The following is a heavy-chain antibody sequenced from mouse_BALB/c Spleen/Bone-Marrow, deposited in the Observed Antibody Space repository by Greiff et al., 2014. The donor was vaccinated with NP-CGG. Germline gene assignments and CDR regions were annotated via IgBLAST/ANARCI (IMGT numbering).Heavy chain of an antibody. CDR3: ARDRYYYGSPYWYFDV. V-gene: IGHV2-9*02. J-gene: IGHJ1*01. CDR1: GFSLTSFG. CDR2: IWAGGST. Sequence: VKLVESGPGLVAPSQSLSITCTVSGFSLTSFGVHWVRQPPGKGLEWLGVIWAGGSTNYYSALMSRLSISKDNSKGQVFLKMNSLQTDDTAMYYCARDRYYYGSPYWYFDVWGAGTTVTVSS. D-gene: IGHD1-1*01.